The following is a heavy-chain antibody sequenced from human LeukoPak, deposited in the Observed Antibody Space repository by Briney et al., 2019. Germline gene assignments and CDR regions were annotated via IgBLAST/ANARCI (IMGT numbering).Heavy chain of an antibody. CDR3: ARVDFWSGHFDY. J-gene: IGHJ4*02. V-gene: IGHV4-59*01. D-gene: IGHD3-3*01. Sequence: SETLSLTCTVSGGSISSYYWSWIRQVPGKGLEWIAYIYYIGNTDYNPSLKSRVTISVDTFKNQFSLKLSSVTAADTAVYYCARVDFWSGHFDYWGQGTLVTVSS. CDR2: IYYIGNT. CDR1: GGSISSYY.